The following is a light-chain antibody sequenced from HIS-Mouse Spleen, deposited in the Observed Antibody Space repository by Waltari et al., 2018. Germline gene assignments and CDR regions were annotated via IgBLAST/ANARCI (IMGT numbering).Light chain of an antibody. V-gene: IGLV2-14*03. J-gene: IGLJ2*01. CDR2: DVS. CDR3: SSYTSSSTLGV. Sequence: QSALTQPASVSGSPGQSITIHCTGTSSDVGGYNYVSCYQQHPGKAPNLMIYDVSNRPSGVSNRFSGSKSGNTASLTISGLQAEDEADYYCSSYTSSSTLGVFGGGTKLTVL. CDR1: SSDVGGYNY.